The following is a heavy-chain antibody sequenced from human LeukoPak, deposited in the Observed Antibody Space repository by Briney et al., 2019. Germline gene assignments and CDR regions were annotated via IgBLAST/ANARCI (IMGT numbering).Heavy chain of an antibody. CDR3: ARGRGRGHSSGWYVFRWFDS. CDR1: GYTFTSYD. Sequence: ASVKVSCKASGYTFTSYDINWVRQATGQGLEWMGWMNPNSGNTGYAQKFQGRVTMTRNTSISTAYMELSSLRSEDTAVYYCARGRGRGHSSGWYVFRWFDSWGQGTLVTVSS. V-gene: IGHV1-8*01. J-gene: IGHJ5*01. D-gene: IGHD6-19*01. CDR2: MNPNSGNT.